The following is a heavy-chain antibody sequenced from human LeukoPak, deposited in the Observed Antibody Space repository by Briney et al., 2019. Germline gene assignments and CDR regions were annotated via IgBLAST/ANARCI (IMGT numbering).Heavy chain of an antibody. CDR3: ARTGLGGSYYYGMDV. D-gene: IGHD1-1*01. Sequence: PSETLSLTCTVSGGSISSYDGSWIRQPAGKGREGIGYIYYSGRTNYNPSLTPPLTISVDTSKNQFSLNLSSVTAADTAVYYCARTGLGGSYYYGMDVWGQGTTVTVSS. CDR2: IYYSGRT. CDR1: GGSISSYD. V-gene: IGHV4-59*08. J-gene: IGHJ6*02.